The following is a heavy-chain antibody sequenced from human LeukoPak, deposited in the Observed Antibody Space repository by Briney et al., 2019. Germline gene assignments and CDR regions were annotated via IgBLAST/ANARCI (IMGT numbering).Heavy chain of an antibody. CDR1: GGSISSSSYY. J-gene: IGHJ3*02. CDR3: ARAPAGGPEAFDI. V-gene: IGHV4-39*07. D-gene: IGHD1-14*01. Sequence: SETLSLTCTVSGGSISSSSYYWGWIRQPPGKGLEWIGSIYYSGSTSYNPSLKSRVTISVDTSKNQFSLKLSSVTAADTAVYYCARAPAGGPEAFDIWGQGTMVTVSS. CDR2: IYYSGST.